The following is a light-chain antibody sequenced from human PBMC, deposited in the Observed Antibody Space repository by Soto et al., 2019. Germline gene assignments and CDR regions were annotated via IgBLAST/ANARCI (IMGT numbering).Light chain of an antibody. CDR3: QQLNNYPRT. CDR2: TAS. J-gene: IGKJ1*01. V-gene: IGKV1-9*01. CDR1: QDISSY. Sequence: DIQLTQSPSFLSASIGGRVTITCRASQDISSYLAWYQLKPGKAPKLLISTASTLQSGVPSRFSGSGSGTEFTLTISSLQPEDFATYYCQQLNNYPRTFGQGTKV.